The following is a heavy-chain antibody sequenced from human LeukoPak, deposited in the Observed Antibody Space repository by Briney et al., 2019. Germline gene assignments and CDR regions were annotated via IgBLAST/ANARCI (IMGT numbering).Heavy chain of an antibody. CDR2: ISPNSGGT. Sequence: ASVKVSCKASGYTFTGYYIHWVRQAPGQGLEWMGRISPNSGGTNYPQKFQGRVTMTRDTSISTAYMDLSSLRSDDTAVYYCAREYSGSTGDYWGQGTLVTVSS. CDR1: GYTFTGYY. J-gene: IGHJ4*02. V-gene: IGHV1-2*06. D-gene: IGHD1-26*01. CDR3: AREYSGSTGDY.